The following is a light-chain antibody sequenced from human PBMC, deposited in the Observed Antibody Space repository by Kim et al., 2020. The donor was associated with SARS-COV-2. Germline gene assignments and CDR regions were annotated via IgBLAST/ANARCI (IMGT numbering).Light chain of an antibody. CDR2: GAS. V-gene: IGKV3-15*01. J-gene: IGKJ4*01. CDR3: QQYYSTPQA. CDR1: QSVSNN. Sequence: IVMTQSPATLSVSPGEGVTLSCRADQSVSNNLAWYQQQPGQAPRLLIHGASTRAAGIPARFSGSGSGTEFTLTISSLQSEDSAVYYCQQYYSTPQAFGGGTKVDIK.